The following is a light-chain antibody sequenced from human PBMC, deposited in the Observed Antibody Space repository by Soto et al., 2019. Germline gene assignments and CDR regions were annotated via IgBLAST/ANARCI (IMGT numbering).Light chain of an antibody. CDR2: DVS. CDR3: SSYPSSSTALLV. V-gene: IGLV2-14*01. Sequence: QSALTQPASVSGSPGQSITISCTGTSSDVGGYNYVSWYQQHPGKAPKLMIYDVSNRPSGVSNRFSGSKSGNTASLTISGLQAEDETDYYCSSYPSSSTALLVFGGGTKLTVL. CDR1: SSDVGGYNY. J-gene: IGLJ3*02.